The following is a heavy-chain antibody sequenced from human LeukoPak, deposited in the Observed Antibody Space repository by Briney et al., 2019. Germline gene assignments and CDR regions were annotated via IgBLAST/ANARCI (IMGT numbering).Heavy chain of an antibody. D-gene: IGHD2-2*01. CDR3: ARCPSSTRCYGILLDY. V-gene: IGHV3-33*01. J-gene: IGHJ4*02. Sequence: QPGGSLSLSCAASGFTFSRYGMHWVRQAPGKGLEWVAVIWYDGSNKYYADSVKGRFTISRDNSKNTLYLQMNSLRAEDTAVYYCARCPSSTRCYGILLDYWGQGTLVTVSS. CDR2: IWYDGSNK. CDR1: GFTFSRYG.